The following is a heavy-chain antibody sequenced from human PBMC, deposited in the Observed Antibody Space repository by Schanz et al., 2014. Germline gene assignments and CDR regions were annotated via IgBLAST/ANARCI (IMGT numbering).Heavy chain of an antibody. J-gene: IGHJ4*02. CDR1: GGSISSGSYY. V-gene: IGHV4-61*02. Sequence: QVQLQESGPGLVKPSQTLSLTCTVSGGSISSGSYYWSWIRQPAGKGLEWIGRIYTSGSTNYNPSLKSRVTISLDTSNNQISLKLRSVSAADTAVYYCARDKSGTYYTFDLWGPGTQVTVSS. CDR3: ARDKSGTYYTFDL. D-gene: IGHD1-26*01. CDR2: IYTSGST.